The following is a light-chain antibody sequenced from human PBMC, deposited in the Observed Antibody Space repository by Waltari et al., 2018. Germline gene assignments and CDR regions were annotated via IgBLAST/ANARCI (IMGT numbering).Light chain of an antibody. CDR3: ETWDSRTLGV. CDR1: SGHSSSI. CDR2: LEGSGSY. Sequence: QPVLTQSSSASASLGSSVKLTCTLSSGHSSSISAWHQQQPGKAPRYLMKLEGSGSYNKGSGVPDRFSGSSSGADRYLTISNLQSEDEADYYCETWDSRTLGVFGGGTKLTVL. J-gene: IGLJ3*02. V-gene: IGLV4-60*03.